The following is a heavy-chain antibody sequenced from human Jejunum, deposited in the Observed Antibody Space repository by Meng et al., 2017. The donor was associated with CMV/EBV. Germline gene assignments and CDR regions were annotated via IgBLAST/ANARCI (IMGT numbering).Heavy chain of an antibody. CDR2: ISDSGDST. D-gene: IGHD3-9*01. J-gene: IGHJ4*02. V-gene: IGHV3-23*01. Sequence: EVQLLVSXXVLVQPGXSLRLSCTASGFTLSSYGMSWVRQAPGKGLEWVSAISDSGDSTYYADSVKGRFTISRDNSKNTLYLQMNSLRAEDTAVYYYAKDSPILTVWGQGTLVTVSS. CDR1: GFTLSSYG. CDR3: AKDSPILTV.